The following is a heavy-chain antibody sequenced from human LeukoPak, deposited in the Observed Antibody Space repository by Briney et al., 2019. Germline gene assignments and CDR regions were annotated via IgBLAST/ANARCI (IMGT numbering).Heavy chain of an antibody. D-gene: IGHD6-13*01. CDR1: GFTFSTYE. CDR3: AGDLPYSSSWYTQDS. V-gene: IGHV3-48*03. CDR2: ISSSGSTI. Sequence: GGSLRLSCEASGFTFSTYEMNWVRQAPGKGLEWVSYISSSGSTIYYADSVKGRFTISRDNAKNSLYLQMNSLRAEDTAVYYCAGDLPYSSSWYTQDSWGQGTLVTVSS. J-gene: IGHJ4*02.